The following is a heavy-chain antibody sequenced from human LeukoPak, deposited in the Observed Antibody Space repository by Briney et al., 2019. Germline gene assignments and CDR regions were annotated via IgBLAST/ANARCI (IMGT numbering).Heavy chain of an antibody. J-gene: IGHJ3*02. CDR2: ISPYNGST. CDR3: ARQSYFDGRGDDAFDI. D-gene: IGHD2-15*01. V-gene: IGHV1-18*01. CDR1: GYTFNNYG. Sequence: ASVKVSCKASGYTFNNYGISWVRQVPGQGLEWMGWISPYNGSTKFAQNFQGRVTVTTETSTSTAYMELRSLRSDDTAVYYCARQSYFDGRGDDAFDIWGQGTMVTVSS.